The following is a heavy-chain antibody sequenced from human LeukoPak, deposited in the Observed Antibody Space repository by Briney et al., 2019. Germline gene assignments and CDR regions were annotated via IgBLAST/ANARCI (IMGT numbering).Heavy chain of an antibody. D-gene: IGHD3-10*01. J-gene: IGHJ5*02. CDR2: ISYSGSS. V-gene: IGHV4-59*01. Sequence: SETLSLTCAVSGGSIHGYFWSWFRQPPEKGLEGIGYISYSGSSNYNPSLKSRVPISVDTAKSQFSLRLSSVTVADTAVYYCARDNYREVTNFDPWGQGTLVTVSS. CDR1: GGSIHGYF. CDR3: ARDNYREVTNFDP.